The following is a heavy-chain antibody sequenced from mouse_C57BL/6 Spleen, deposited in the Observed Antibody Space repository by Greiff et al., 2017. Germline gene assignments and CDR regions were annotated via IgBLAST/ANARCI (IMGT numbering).Heavy chain of an antibody. CDR3: ARDGGLLPMGY. Sequence: DVKLVESGGGLVQSGRSLRLSCATSGFTFSDFYMEWVRQAPGQGLECIAASRNKANDYTTEYSASVKGRFIVSRDTSQSILYLQMNALRAEDTAIYYCARDGGLLPMGYWGQGTSVTVSS. CDR2: SRNKANDYTT. V-gene: IGHV7-1*01. J-gene: IGHJ4*01. CDR1: GFTFSDFY. D-gene: IGHD2-3*01.